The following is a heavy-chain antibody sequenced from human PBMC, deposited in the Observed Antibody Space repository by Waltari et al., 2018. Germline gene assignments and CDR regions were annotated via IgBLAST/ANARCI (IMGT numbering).Heavy chain of an antibody. CDR3: ARAKYNLNRYLDV. J-gene: IGHJ2*01. V-gene: IGHV3-43*02. Sequence: EPLLEESGGGVVQPGKSVRLSCALSGFKVDDYAIHWVRNMPGKGLEWVSLISGDGGFINYGDSVRGRFTISRDNSKNSLFLEMNGLTTEDTGIYFCARAKYNLNRYLDVWGRGTLVTVSS. D-gene: IGHD1-1*01. CDR1: GFKVDDYA. CDR2: ISGDGGFI.